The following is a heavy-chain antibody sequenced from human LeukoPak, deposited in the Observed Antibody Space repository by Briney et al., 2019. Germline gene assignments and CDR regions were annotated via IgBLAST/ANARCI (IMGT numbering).Heavy chain of an antibody. CDR3: AREGGYDILTGTFDP. Sequence: GGSLRLSCTASGFTFSSYEMNWVCQAPGKGLEWVSYISSSGSTKYYADSVKGRFTISRDNAKNSLYLQMNSLRAEDTAVYYCAREGGYDILTGTFDPWGQGTLVTVSS. V-gene: IGHV3-48*03. CDR1: GFTFSSYE. CDR2: ISSSGSTK. D-gene: IGHD3-9*01. J-gene: IGHJ5*02.